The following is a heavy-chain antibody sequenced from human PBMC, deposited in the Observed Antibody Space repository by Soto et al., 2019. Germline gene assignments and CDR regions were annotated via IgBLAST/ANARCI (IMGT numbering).Heavy chain of an antibody. Sequence: SVKVSCKASGGTFSSYAISWVRQAPGQGLEWMGGIIPIFGTANYAQKFQGRVTITADESRSTAYMELSSLRSEDTAVYYCASHSYYYDSSGYCFDYWGQGTLVTVSS. CDR1: GGTFSSYA. D-gene: IGHD3-22*01. V-gene: IGHV1-69*13. CDR3: ASHSYYYDSSGYCFDY. CDR2: IIPIFGTA. J-gene: IGHJ4*02.